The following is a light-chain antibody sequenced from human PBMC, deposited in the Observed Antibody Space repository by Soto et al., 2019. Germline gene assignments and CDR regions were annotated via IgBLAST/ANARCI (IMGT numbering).Light chain of an antibody. CDR1: SSNIGTHYR. V-gene: IGLV1-40*01. CDR2: DNV. CDR3: QSYDSSLAV. J-gene: IGLJ3*02. Sequence: QAVVTQPPSVSGAPGQRVTISCTGSSSNIGTHYRVQWYQQLPGTAPKLLIYDNVNRPSGVPDRFSGSKSGTSASLAITGLQAEDEDDYYCQSYDSSLAVFGGGTKLTVL.